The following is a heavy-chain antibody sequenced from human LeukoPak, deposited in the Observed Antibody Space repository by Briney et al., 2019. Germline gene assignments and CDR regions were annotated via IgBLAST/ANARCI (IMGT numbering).Heavy chain of an antibody. Sequence: ASVKVSCKASGYTFTNYYIHWGRQAPGQGLEWMGIINPSGGSTTYAQKFQGRVTMTRNTSTSTVYMGLSSLRSEDTAVYYCARGDSMAPYYWGQGTLVTVSS. D-gene: IGHD2-21*02. J-gene: IGHJ4*02. CDR3: ARGDSMAPYY. CDR1: GYTFTNYY. V-gene: IGHV1-46*01. CDR2: INPSGGST.